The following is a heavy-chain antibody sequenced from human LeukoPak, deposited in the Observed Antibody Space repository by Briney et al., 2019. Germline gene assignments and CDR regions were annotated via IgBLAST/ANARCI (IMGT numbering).Heavy chain of an antibody. Sequence: PGGSLRLSCAASGFTFSSYSMNWVRQAPGRGLEWVSSISSSSSYIYYADSVKGRFTISRDNAKNSLYLQMNSLRAEDTAVYYCAREAPVDTAMGDAFDIWGQGTMVTVSS. CDR1: GFTFSSYS. J-gene: IGHJ3*02. D-gene: IGHD5-18*01. V-gene: IGHV3-21*01. CDR2: ISSSSSYI. CDR3: AREAPVDTAMGDAFDI.